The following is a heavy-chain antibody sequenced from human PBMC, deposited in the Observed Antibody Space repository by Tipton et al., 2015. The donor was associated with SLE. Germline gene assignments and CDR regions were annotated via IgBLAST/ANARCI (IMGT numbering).Heavy chain of an antibody. V-gene: IGHV4-4*09. CDR3: ARRRSETGLFSKRGWFDP. Sequence: LSLTCTVSGDSISTYYWTWIRQSPVKGLELIGYIYSSGSTNYNPSLKSRVTMSVDTSKNQFSLRLRSVTAADTAVYYCARRRSETGLFSKRGWFDPWGQGTLVTVSS. D-gene: IGHD3/OR15-3a*01. CDR2: IYSSGST. CDR1: GDSISTYY. J-gene: IGHJ5*02.